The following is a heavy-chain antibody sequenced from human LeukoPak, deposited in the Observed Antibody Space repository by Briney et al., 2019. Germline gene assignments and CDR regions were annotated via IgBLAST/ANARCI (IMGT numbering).Heavy chain of an antibody. D-gene: IGHD6-13*01. Sequence: SETLSLTCAVYGGSFSGYYWSWIRQPPGKGLEWIGEINHSGSTNYNPSLKSRVTISVDTSKNQFSLKLSSVTAADTAVYYCAGHRGDQAAALDYWGQGTLVTVSS. CDR2: INHSGST. V-gene: IGHV4-34*01. J-gene: IGHJ4*02. CDR3: AGHRGDQAAALDY. CDR1: GGSFSGYY.